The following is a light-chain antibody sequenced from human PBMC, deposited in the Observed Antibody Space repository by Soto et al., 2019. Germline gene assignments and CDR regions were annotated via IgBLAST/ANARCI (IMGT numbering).Light chain of an antibody. Sequence: VLPQPPSVSPAPGQRVTVSYSASSGNMGGNSVSGHQQLPGTAPKRLIYDDDKRPSGIPDRFSGSKSGTSATLAISGFQTGGEADYCCGSWDGSMSAEVFGSGTKATVL. J-gene: IGLJ1*01. CDR3: GSWDGSMSAEV. CDR1: SGNMGGNS. CDR2: DDD. V-gene: IGLV1-51*01.